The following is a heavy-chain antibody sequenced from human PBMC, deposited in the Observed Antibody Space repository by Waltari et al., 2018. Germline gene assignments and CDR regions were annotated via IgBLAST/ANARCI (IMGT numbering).Heavy chain of an antibody. Sequence: QVQLVQSGPEVKKPGASVKVSCKASGYTFTDYIITWVRQAPGQGLGWMGWISDYDGNRNYAQKVQDRVTMTTDTSATTAYMELRSLRSDDAAVYYCARRRRIAVTDSEAFYFDYWGQGTLVTVSS. D-gene: IGHD6-19*01. V-gene: IGHV1-18*04. J-gene: IGHJ4*02. CDR2: ISDYDGNR. CDR1: GYTFTDYI. CDR3: ARRRRIAVTDSEAFYFDY.